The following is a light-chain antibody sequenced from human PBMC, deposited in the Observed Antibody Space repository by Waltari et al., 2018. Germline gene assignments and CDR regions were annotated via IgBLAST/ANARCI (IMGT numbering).Light chain of an antibody. Sequence: ENVLTQSPGTLSLSPGERATLSCRASQSVTSNYLAWYQQKPGQPPRLLIYGASTRATGIPDRFSGSGSGTDFTLTISRLEPEDFALYFCQQYSDSPRTFGQGTKVEIK. CDR2: GAS. CDR1: QSVTSNY. CDR3: QQYSDSPRT. J-gene: IGKJ1*01. V-gene: IGKV3-20*01.